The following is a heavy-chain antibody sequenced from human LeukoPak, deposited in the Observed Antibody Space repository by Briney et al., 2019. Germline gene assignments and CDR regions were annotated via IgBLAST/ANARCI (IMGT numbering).Heavy chain of an antibody. D-gene: IGHD6-25*01. CDR3: ARVSRADWYFDL. Sequence: SETLSLTCTVSGGSISSYYWSWIRQPPGKGLEWIGYIYYSGSTNYNPSLKSRVTISVDTSKNQFSLKLSSVTAADTAVYYCARVSRADWYFDLWGRGTLVTVSS. J-gene: IGHJ2*01. V-gene: IGHV4-59*01. CDR2: IYYSGST. CDR1: GGSISSYY.